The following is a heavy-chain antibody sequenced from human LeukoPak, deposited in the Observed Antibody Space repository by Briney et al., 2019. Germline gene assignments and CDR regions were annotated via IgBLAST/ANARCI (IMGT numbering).Heavy chain of an antibody. Sequence: SETLSLTCTVSDDSISDYYRGWIRQPPGKGLEWIGYIHNSGTSTYNLSLKSRVTISADTSKNQFSLKLSSVTAADTAVYYCARDYYYGSGKGYYYYYYMDVWGKGTTVTVSS. CDR3: ARDYYYGSGKGYYYYYYMDV. J-gene: IGHJ6*03. CDR2: IHNSGTS. CDR1: DDSISDYY. V-gene: IGHV4-59*12. D-gene: IGHD3-10*01.